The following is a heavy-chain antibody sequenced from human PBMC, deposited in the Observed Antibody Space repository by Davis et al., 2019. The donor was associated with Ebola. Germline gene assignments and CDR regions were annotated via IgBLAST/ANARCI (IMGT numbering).Heavy chain of an antibody. J-gene: IGHJ6*02. CDR1: GFTFGDYA. Sequence: PGGSLRLSCTASGFTFGDYAMSWVRQAPGKGLEWVGFIRSKAYGGTTEYAASVKGRFTISRDDSKSIAYLQMNSLKTEDTAVYYCTRETAVAGTSNYYYYYGMDVWGQGTTVTVSS. CDR2: IRSKAYGGTT. V-gene: IGHV3-49*04. CDR3: TRETAVAGTSNYYYYYGMDV. D-gene: IGHD6-19*01.